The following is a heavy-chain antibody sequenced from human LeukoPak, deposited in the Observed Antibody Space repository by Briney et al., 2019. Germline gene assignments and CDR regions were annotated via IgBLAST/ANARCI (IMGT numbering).Heavy chain of an antibody. Sequence: ASVKVSCEASGYTFTSYYMHWVRQAPGQGLEWMGIINPSGGSTSYAQKFQGRVTMTRDMSTSTVYMELSSLRSEDTAVYYCTRDAGGGYCYSYPNWFDPWGQGTLVTVSS. CDR1: GYTFTSYY. J-gene: IGHJ5*02. D-gene: IGHD2-21*02. CDR3: TRDAGGGYCYSYPNWFDP. CDR2: INPSGGST. V-gene: IGHV1-46*01.